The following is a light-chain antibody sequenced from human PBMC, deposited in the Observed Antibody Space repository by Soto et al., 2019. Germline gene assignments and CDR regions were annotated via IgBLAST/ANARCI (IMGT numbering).Light chain of an antibody. CDR1: QSISTW. V-gene: IGKV1-5*03. Sequence: DNRMTQSPSTMSASVGDRGTITCGASQSISTWLAWNQQKPGKAPKVLIYKASSLESGVPSRFSGSGSGTEFTLTISSLQPDDFATYYCQQYNTYPLTFGGGTKVEIK. CDR2: KAS. CDR3: QQYNTYPLT. J-gene: IGKJ4*01.